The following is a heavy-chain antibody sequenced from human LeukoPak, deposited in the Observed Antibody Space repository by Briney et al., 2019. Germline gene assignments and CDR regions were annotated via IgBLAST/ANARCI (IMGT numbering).Heavy chain of an antibody. J-gene: IGHJ6*03. CDR3: VRERSVKARQEGGHRYYYYMDV. Sequence: GGSLRLSCTASKFIFGNYTMNWVRQAPGKGLEWVSSISGGSRSIYYADSVKGRFTTSRDNAKDSLSLQMNSLRAEDTGVYYCVRERSVKARQEGGHRYYYYMDVWGNGTTVTVSS. CDR2: ISGGSRSI. D-gene: IGHD6-6*01. CDR1: KFIFGNYT. V-gene: IGHV3-21*04.